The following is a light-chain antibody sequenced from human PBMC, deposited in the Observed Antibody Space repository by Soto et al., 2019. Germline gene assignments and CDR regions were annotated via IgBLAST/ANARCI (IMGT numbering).Light chain of an antibody. J-gene: IGLJ3*02. CDR1: SGSVSTNNY. V-gene: IGLV8-61*01. CDR3: VLYMGRGIWV. CDR2: RTN. Sequence: QTVVTQEPSFSVSPGGTVPLTCALSSGSVSTNNYPSWCQQTPGQPPRTLIFRTNTRSSGVPDRFSGSILGSKAALTITGAQADDESDYYCVLYMGRGIWVFGGGTKLTVL.